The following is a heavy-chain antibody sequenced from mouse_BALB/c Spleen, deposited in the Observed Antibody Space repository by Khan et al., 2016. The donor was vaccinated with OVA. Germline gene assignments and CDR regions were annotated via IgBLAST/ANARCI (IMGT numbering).Heavy chain of an antibody. CDR3: RRGGAWGTMMSGLAD. CDR2: INPSNGGT. Sequence: QVQLQQPGAELVKPGASVKLSCKASGYTFTSYYMYWVKQRPGQGLEWIGGINPSNGGTNFNEKFKSKATLTVDKSSSTAYMQLSSLTSAASAVYYGRRGGAWGTMMSGLADWGQGTLVTVSA. CDR1: GYTFTSYY. J-gene: IGHJ3*01. V-gene: IGHV1S81*02. D-gene: IGHD2-4*01.